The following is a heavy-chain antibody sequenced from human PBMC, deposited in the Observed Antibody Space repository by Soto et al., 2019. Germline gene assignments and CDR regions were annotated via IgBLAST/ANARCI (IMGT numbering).Heavy chain of an antibody. CDR3: ARAGEGKVVTFAPPHYYGMDV. CDR1: GFTVSSNY. V-gene: IGHV3-53*01. CDR2: IYSGGST. Sequence: EVQLVESGGGLIQPGGSLRLSCAASGFTVSSNYMSWVRQAPGKGLEWVSVIYSGGSTYYADSVKGRFTISRDNSKNTLYLQMNSLRAEDTAVYYCARAGEGKVVTFAPPHYYGMDVWGQGTTVTVSS. J-gene: IGHJ6*02. D-gene: IGHD3-22*01.